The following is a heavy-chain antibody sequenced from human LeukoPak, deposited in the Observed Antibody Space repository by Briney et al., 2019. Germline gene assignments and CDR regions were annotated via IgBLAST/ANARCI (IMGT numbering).Heavy chain of an antibody. Sequence: SETLSLTCTVSGGSINDYYLSWIRQSAGKGLEWIGRIYTSGSTNYNPSLKSRVTMSVDTSKNRFSLKLTSVTAADTAVYYCASVGSTIFGILIQYYFDYWGQGTLVTVSS. CDR1: GGSINDYY. CDR3: ASVGSTIFGILIQYYFDY. J-gene: IGHJ4*02. D-gene: IGHD3-3*01. V-gene: IGHV4-4*07. CDR2: IYTSGST.